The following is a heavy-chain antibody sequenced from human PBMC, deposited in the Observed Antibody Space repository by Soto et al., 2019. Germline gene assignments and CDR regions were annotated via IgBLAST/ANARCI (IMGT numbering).Heavy chain of an antibody. D-gene: IGHD3-22*01. CDR1: GFTFTSYS. V-gene: IGHV3-48*01. J-gene: IGHJ3*02. CDR3: AKDAQSYYYDSSGPGDI. Sequence: SLRLSCAASGFTFTSYSMNWVRQAPGQGLEWVSYITSKSTTIKYADSVKGRFTVSRDNAKNSLYLQLNSLRAEDTAVYYCAKDAQSYYYDSSGPGDIWGQGTMVTVSS. CDR2: ITSKSTTI.